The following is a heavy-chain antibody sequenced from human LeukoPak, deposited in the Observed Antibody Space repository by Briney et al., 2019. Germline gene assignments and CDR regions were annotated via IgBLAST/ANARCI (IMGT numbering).Heavy chain of an antibody. CDR2: INWNGGST. CDR3: AKDIVVVVAAGDAFDI. J-gene: IGHJ3*02. V-gene: IGHV3-20*04. CDR1: GFTFSDHY. Sequence: GGSLRLSCAASGFTFSDHYMNWVRQAPGKGLEWVSGINWNGGSTGYADSVKGRFTISRDNSKNTLYLQMNSLRAEDTAVYYCAKDIVVVVAAGDAFDIWGQGTMVTVSS. D-gene: IGHD2-15*01.